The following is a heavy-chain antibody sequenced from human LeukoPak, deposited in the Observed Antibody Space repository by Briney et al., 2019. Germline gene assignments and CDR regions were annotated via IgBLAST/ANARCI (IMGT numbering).Heavy chain of an antibody. V-gene: IGHV3-53*01. CDR3: ARDRAMVWGKEWYFDF. CDR2: IYSGGST. D-gene: IGHD3-10*01. J-gene: IGHJ2*01. Sequence: PGGSLRLSCAASGFTDSSNYMSWVRQAPGKGLEWVSVIYSGGSTYYADSVKGRFTISRDSTKKTLYLQMNSLRAEDTAVYFCARDRAMVWGKEWYFDFWGRGTLVTVSP. CDR1: GFTDSSNY.